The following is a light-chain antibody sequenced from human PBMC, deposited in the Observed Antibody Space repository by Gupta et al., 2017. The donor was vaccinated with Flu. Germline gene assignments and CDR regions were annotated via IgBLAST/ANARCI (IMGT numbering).Light chain of an antibody. J-gene: IGLJ3*02. CDR2: KNN. CDR3: EEWDNSLNGVV. CDR1: SSNIGSKA. Sequence: QSVLTQPPSASGTPGQTVTISCSGSSSNIGSKAVNWYQQIPGTAPKLLVYKNNQRPSGVPDRFAGSKSGTSASLAISGLQFEDEGDDDGEEWDNSLNGVVFGGGTTLTVL. V-gene: IGLV1-44*01.